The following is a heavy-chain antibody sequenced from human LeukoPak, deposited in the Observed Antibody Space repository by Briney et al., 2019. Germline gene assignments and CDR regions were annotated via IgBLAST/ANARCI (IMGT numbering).Heavy chain of an antibody. V-gene: IGHV3-48*03. D-gene: IGHD5-24*01. J-gene: IGHJ4*02. CDR1: GFTFSSYE. CDR2: ISNSGSSL. Sequence: GGPLRLSCAASGFTFSSYEMNWVRQAPGKGLEWLSHISNSGSSLHYADSVKGRFTISRDNAKNSLYLQMNSLRAEDTAVYYCARTRDGPFDYWGQGTLVTVCS. CDR3: ARTRDGPFDY.